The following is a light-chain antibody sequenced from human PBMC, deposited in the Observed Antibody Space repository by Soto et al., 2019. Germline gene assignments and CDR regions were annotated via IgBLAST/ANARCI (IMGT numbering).Light chain of an antibody. CDR1: QGIRNF. V-gene: IGKV1-27*01. CDR3: QKYSSVPV. Sequence: DIQMTQSPTSLSASVGDRVTITCRASQGIRNFVAWYQQKPGKAPKLLIDAASTLQSGLPSRFSGSGSGTDFTLTINSLQPEDVATSSCQKYSSVPVFGPGTKVEIK. CDR2: AAS. J-gene: IGKJ3*01.